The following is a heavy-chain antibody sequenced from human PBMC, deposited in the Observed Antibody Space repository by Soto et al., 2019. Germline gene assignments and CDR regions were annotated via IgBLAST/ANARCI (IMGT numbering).Heavy chain of an antibody. V-gene: IGHV1-18*01. D-gene: IGHD3-22*01. CDR1: GYTFTSYG. CDR3: ARDHRDYYDNSGYYFFDY. J-gene: IGHJ4*02. CDR2: ISGHNGNI. Sequence: QVQLVQSGAEVKKPGASVKVSCKASGYTFTSYGISWVRQAPGQELEWMGWISGHNGNINYAQKLQGRVTMTTDASTSTAQMELRSLRSDDTAVYYCARDHRDYYDNSGYYFFDYWGQGTLVTVSS.